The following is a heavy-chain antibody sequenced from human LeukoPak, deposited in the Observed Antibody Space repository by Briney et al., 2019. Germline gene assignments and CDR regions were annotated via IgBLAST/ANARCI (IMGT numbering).Heavy chain of an antibody. CDR1: GGSISSYY. CDR3: AREGLGYGDYGFDP. D-gene: IGHD4-17*01. J-gene: IGHJ5*02. CDR2: IYYSGST. V-gene: IGHV4-59*01. Sequence: PSETLSLTCTVSGGSISSYYWSWIRQPPGKGLEWIGYIYYSGSTNYNPSLKSRVTTSVDTSKNQFSLKLSSVTAADTAVYYCAREGLGYGDYGFDPWGQGTLVTVSS.